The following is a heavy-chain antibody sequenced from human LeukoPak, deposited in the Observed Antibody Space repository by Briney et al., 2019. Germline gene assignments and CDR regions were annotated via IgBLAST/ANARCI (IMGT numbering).Heavy chain of an antibody. CDR2: IDPSGDNT. Sequence: ASVKVSCKASGYTFTNNFMHWVRQAPGQGLEWMGIIDPSGDNTWYAQKFQGRVTMTRDMATSTDYMEVSSLRSEDTAVYYCARDNSVGDSAWWFDPWGQGTLVTVSS. CDR1: GYTFTNNF. J-gene: IGHJ5*02. D-gene: IGHD5-12*01. V-gene: IGHV1-46*01. CDR3: ARDNSVGDSAWWFDP.